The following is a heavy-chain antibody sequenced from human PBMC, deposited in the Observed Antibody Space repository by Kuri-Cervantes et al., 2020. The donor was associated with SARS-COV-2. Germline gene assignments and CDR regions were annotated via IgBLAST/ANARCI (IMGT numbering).Heavy chain of an antibody. J-gene: IGHJ4*02. Sequence: GGSLRLSCVVSGLTFSDAWMSWVRQTPGKGLEWIGRFKSKTAGGTIVYAAPVQGRFTISRDDSRNTLYLQMNSLKTEDTATYYCAHRQLSIAAAGFDYWGQGTLVTVSS. D-gene: IGHD6-13*01. V-gene: IGHV3-15*01. CDR2: FKSKTAGGTI. CDR3: AHRQLSIAAAGFDY. CDR1: GLTFSDAW.